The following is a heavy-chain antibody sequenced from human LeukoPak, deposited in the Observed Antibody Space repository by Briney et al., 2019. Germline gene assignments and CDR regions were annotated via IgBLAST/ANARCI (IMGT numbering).Heavy chain of an antibody. CDR1: GFTFSDYY. CDR2: ISSSGSTI. Sequence: GSMRLSCAASGFTFSDYYMSWIRQAPGKGLEWVSYISSSGSTIYYADSVKGGFTIDRDNANNSLYLQMNSLRAEDTAVYYCARPGERYCISTSCPFDYWGQGTLVTVSS. J-gene: IGHJ4*02. D-gene: IGHD2-2*01. CDR3: ARPGERYCISTSCPFDY. V-gene: IGHV3-11*01.